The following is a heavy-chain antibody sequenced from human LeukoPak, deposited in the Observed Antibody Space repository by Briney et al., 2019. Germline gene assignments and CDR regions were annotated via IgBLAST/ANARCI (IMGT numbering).Heavy chain of an antibody. D-gene: IGHD2-8*01. J-gene: IGHJ4*02. CDR3: ARELNSFDY. CDR1: GFAFSSFW. V-gene: IGHV3-7*01. CDR2: IKQDGSEK. Sequence: GGSLRLSCAASGFAFSSFWMTWVRQAPGKGLEWVANIKQDGSEKYYVDSVRGRFTISRDNATHSLYLQMNSLRAEDTAVYYCARELNSFDYWGQGTLVTVSS.